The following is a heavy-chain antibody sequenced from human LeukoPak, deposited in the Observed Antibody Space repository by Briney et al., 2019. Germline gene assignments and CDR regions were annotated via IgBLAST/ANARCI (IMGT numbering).Heavy chain of an antibody. CDR2: INTDTGNP. Sequence: GASVKVSCKASGYTFTSYGMHWVRQAPGQGLEWMGWINTDTGNPTYAQGFTGRFVFSLDTSVSTAYLQISSPKAEDTAVYYCARRSVGGLDYWGQGTLVTVSS. CDR1: GYTFTSYG. J-gene: IGHJ4*02. V-gene: IGHV7-4-1*02. D-gene: IGHD1-26*01. CDR3: ARRSVGGLDY.